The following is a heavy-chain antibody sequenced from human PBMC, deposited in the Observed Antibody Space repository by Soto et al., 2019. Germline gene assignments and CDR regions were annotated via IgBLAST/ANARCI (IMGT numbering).Heavy chain of an antibody. CDR3: ARQYCSGTSCKFRWFDP. CDR2: MYPGDSDT. J-gene: IGHJ5*02. V-gene: IGHV5-51*01. Sequence: GESLKISCKASGYSFTSYWIGWVRQMPGKGLEWMGIMYPGDSDTRYSPSFQGQVTISADKSISTAYLQWSSLKASDTAMYYCARQYCSGTSCKFRWFDPWSQGTLVTVSS. CDR1: GYSFTSYW. D-gene: IGHD2-2*01.